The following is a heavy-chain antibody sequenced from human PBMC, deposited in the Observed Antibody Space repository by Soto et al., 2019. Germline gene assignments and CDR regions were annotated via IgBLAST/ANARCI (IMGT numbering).Heavy chain of an antibody. J-gene: IGHJ6*02. D-gene: IGHD2-15*01. V-gene: IGHV1-8*01. CDR1: GYTFTSYD. CDR2: MNPNSGNT. CDR3: ARVGGSCSGGSCYSFYYYGMDV. Sequence: GASVKVSCKASGYTFTSYDINWVRQATGQGLEWMGWMNPNSGNTGYAQKFQGRVTMTRNTSISTAYMELSSLRSEDTAVYYCARVGGSCSGGSCYSFYYYGMDVWGQGTTVTVS.